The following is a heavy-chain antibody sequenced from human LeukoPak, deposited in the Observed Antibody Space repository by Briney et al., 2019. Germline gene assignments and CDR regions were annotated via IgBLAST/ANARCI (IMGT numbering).Heavy chain of an antibody. V-gene: IGHV3-43*02. Sequence: GGSLRLSCAASGFTFDGYAMHWVRQAPGKGLEWVSLISGDGGSTYYADSVKGRFTISRDNSKNSLYLQMNSLRTDDTALYYCAKDRHDYGVEFDYWGQGTLVTVSS. CDR2: ISGDGGST. J-gene: IGHJ4*02. D-gene: IGHD4-17*01. CDR3: AKDRHDYGVEFDY. CDR1: GFTFDGYA.